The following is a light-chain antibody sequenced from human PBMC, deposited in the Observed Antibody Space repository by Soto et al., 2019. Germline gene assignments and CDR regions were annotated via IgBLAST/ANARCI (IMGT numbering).Light chain of an antibody. CDR1: QSITTW. Sequence: DIQMTQSPSTLSXXVXXXXVXXXRASQSITTWLAWCQQKPGEAPKLLIYDASALPRGVPSRFSGSGSGTKFTLTIASLQPDDFATYYCQQYETFSGTFGPGTKVDIK. J-gene: IGKJ1*01. V-gene: IGKV1-5*01. CDR2: DAS. CDR3: QQYETFSGT.